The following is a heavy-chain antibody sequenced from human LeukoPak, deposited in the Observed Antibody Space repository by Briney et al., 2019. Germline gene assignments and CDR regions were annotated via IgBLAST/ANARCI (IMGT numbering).Heavy chain of an antibody. CDR2: IYYSGST. D-gene: IGHD6-13*01. J-gene: IGHJ4*02. CDR1: GGSISSGGYY. Sequence: SETLSLTCTVSGGSISSGGYYWSWIRQHPGKGLEWIGYIYYSGSTYYNPSLKSRVTISVDTSKNQFSLKLSSVTAADTAVYYCTRPWGDSSQGQFDYWGQGTLVTVSS. CDR3: TRPWGDSSQGQFDY. V-gene: IGHV4-31*03.